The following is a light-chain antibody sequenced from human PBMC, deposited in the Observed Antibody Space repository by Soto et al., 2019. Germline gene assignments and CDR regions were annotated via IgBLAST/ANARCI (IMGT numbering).Light chain of an antibody. CDR2: DVS. CDR3: SSYTSSSPSVV. J-gene: IGLJ2*01. V-gene: IGLV2-14*01. CDR1: SSDVGGYNY. Sequence: QSVLTQPASVSGSPGQSITISCTGTSSDVGGYNYVSWYQQHPGKAPKLMIYDVSNRPSGVSNRFSGSKSGNTASLTISGLKAEDEADYYCSSYTSSSPSVVFGGGTKLTVL.